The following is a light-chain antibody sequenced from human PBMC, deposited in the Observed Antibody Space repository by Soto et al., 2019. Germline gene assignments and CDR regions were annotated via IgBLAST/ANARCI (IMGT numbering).Light chain of an antibody. CDR1: SSDVGSYNL. Sequence: QSVLTQPASVSGSPGQSITISCTGTSSDVGSYNLVSWYQQHPGKAPKLMIYEVSKRPSGVSNRFSGSKSGNTASLTISGLHAEDEAAYYCCSYAGSSTLVFGGGTKLTVL. CDR3: CSYAGSSTLV. CDR2: EVS. V-gene: IGLV2-23*02. J-gene: IGLJ2*01.